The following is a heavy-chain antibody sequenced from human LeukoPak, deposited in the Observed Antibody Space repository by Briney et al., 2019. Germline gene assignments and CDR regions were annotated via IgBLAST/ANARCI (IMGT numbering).Heavy chain of an antibody. J-gene: IGHJ4*02. D-gene: IGHD4-17*01. V-gene: IGHV3-7*01. Sequence: GGSLRLSCAASGFTFSNYWMSWVRQAPGKGLEWVANIKQDGSEKYYVDSVRGRFTVSRDNAKNSLYLQMNSLRAEDTAMYYCARDDGAEDHWGQGTLVTVSS. CDR1: GFTFSNYW. CDR3: ARDDGAEDH. CDR2: IKQDGSEK.